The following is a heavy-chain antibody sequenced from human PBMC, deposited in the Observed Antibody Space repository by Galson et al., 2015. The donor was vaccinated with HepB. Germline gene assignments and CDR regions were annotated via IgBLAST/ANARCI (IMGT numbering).Heavy chain of an antibody. CDR1: GFTFSSYA. J-gene: IGHJ4*02. D-gene: IGHD1-26*01. CDR3: ARGDYSGSYPLFDY. Sequence: SLRLSCAASGFTFSSYAMHWVRQAPGKGLEWVAVISYDGSNKYYADSVKGRFTISRDNSKNTLYLQMNSLRAEDTAVYYCARGDYSGSYPLFDYWSQGTLVTVSS. V-gene: IGHV3-30*04. CDR2: ISYDGSNK.